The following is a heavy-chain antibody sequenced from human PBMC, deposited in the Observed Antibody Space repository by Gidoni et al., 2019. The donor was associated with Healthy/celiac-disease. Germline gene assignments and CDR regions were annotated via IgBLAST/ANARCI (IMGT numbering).Heavy chain of an antibody. V-gene: IGHV3-9*01. Sequence: EVQLVESGGGLVQPGRSLRLSCAASGFPFDDYAMHWVRQAPGKGLEWVSGISWNSGSIGYADSVKGRFTISRDNAKNSLYLQMNSLRAEDTALYYCAKGGSYYSSYWYFDLWGRGTLVTVSS. CDR1: GFPFDDYA. D-gene: IGHD1-26*01. CDR2: ISWNSGSI. CDR3: AKGGSYYSSYWYFDL. J-gene: IGHJ2*01.